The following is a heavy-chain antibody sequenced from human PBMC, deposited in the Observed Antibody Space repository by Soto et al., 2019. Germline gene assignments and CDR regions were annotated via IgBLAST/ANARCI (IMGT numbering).Heavy chain of an antibody. V-gene: IGHV3-23*01. J-gene: IGHJ4*02. D-gene: IGHD6-6*01. CDR3: ANQGSIAARPFYFDY. CDR2: ISGSGGST. Sequence: GGSLRLSCAASGFTFSSYAMSWVRQAPGKGLEWVSAISGSGGSTYYADSVKGRFTISRDNSKSTLYLQMNSLRAEDTAVYYCANQGSIAARPFYFDYWGQGTLVTVSS. CDR1: GFTFSSYA.